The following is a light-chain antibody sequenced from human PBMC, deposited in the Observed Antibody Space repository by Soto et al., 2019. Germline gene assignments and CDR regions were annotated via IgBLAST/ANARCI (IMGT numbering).Light chain of an antibody. CDR3: SSFAGSIFYV. V-gene: IGLV2-8*01. CDR1: SSDVGGYNY. Sequence: QSVLTQPPSASGSPGQSVTISCTGTSSDVGGYNYVSWYQQHPGKAPKLMIYEVNKRPSGVPDRFSGSKSGNTASLTVSGLQAEDEADHFCSSFAGSIFYVFGTGTKVTVL. CDR2: EVN. J-gene: IGLJ1*01.